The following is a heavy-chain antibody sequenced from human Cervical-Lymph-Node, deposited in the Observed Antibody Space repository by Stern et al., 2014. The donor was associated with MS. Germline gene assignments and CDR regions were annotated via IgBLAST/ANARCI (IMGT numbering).Heavy chain of an antibody. J-gene: IGHJ6*02. CDR1: GGTFSRYA. V-gene: IGHV1-69*01. CDR3: ARVRSNYGDYYYYGMDV. Sequence: QMQLVQSGAEMKKPGSSVKVSCKASGGTFSRYAISWVRQAPGQGLEWMGGIIPIIGTANYAQKFQGRVTITADESTSTAYMELSSLRSEDTAVYYCARVRSNYGDYYYYGMDVWGQGTTVTVSS. D-gene: IGHD4-17*01. CDR2: IIPIIGTA.